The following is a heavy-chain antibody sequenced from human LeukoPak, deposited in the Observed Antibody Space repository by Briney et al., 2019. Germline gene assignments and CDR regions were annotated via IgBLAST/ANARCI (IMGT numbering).Heavy chain of an antibody. CDR3: ASGRPLGFDY. D-gene: IGHD1-26*01. CDR1: GDSISSYY. CDR2: IYYSGTT. V-gene: IGHV4-59*01. Sequence: SETLSLTCTVPGDSISSYYWTWIRQPPGKGLEWIGYIYYSGTTNSNPSLKSRVTISIDTSRNQFSLKLSSVTAADTAVYYCASGRPLGFDYWGQGTLVTVSS. J-gene: IGHJ4*02.